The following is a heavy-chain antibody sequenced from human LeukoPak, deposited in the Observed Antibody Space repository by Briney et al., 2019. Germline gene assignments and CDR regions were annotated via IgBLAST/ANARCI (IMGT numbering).Heavy chain of an antibody. Sequence: GGSLRLSCAASGFAVSSNYMNWVRQAPGKGLEWVSIIYTDGRTYYAASVKGRFTISRDNSKNTLYLQMNSLRAEDTAVYYCAKELYYFDSGAYNYWGQGTLVTVSS. CDR3: AKELYYFDSGAYNY. CDR2: IYTDGRT. V-gene: IGHV3-53*01. CDR1: GFAVSSNY. J-gene: IGHJ4*02. D-gene: IGHD3-22*01.